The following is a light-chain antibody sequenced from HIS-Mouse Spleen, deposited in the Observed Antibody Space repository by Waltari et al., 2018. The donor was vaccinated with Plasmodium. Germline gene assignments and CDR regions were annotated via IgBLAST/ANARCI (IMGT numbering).Light chain of an antibody. J-gene: IGLJ1*01. CDR2: EVS. CDR1: SSDVGGYNY. CDR3: SSYTSSSTLDV. V-gene: IGLV2-14*01. Sequence: QSALTQPASVSGSPGQSITISCTGTSSDVGGYNYFSWYQQHPGKAPKLMIYEVSNRPSGVSNRFSGSKSGNTASLTISGLQAEDEVDYYCSSYTSSSTLDVFGTGTKVTVL.